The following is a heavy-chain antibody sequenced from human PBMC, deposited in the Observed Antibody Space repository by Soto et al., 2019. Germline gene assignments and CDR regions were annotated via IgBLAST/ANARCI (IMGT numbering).Heavy chain of an antibody. CDR2: FHHSGST. Sequence: SDTLSLTCSVSGGSISSSDYYWGWIRQPPGKGLEWIGSFHHSGSTYYNPSLKSRATISVDTSKNQFSLNLSSVSAADAAVFYCARGHGGITVFGAPGHFDYWGQGTLVTVSS. CDR1: GGSISSSDYY. J-gene: IGHJ4*02. D-gene: IGHD3-3*01. CDR3: ARGHGGITVFGAPGHFDY. V-gene: IGHV4-39*01.